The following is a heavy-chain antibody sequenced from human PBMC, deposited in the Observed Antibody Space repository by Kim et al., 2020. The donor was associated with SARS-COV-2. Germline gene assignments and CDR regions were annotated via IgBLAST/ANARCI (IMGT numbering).Heavy chain of an antibody. CDR2: VKSKIDGGTS. CDR1: GITFTNAW. J-gene: IGHJ4*02. Sequence: GGSLRLSCAASGITFTNAWMSWVRQAPGKGLEWVGRVKSKIDGGTSEYAAPVKGRFTISRDDSKRTVYLQMSGLKTEDTAFYYCTTDAPVTQYHTFWGQGTLVTVSS. CDR3: TTDAPVTQYHTF. D-gene: IGHD3-3*01. V-gene: IGHV3-15*01.